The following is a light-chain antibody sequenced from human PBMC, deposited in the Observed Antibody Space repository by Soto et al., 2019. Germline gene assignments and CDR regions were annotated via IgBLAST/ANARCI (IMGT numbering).Light chain of an antibody. CDR2: RAS. V-gene: IGKV1-5*03. CDR1: QTINSW. Sequence: DIQMTQSPSTLSASVGDRVTITCRASQTINSWLAWYQQKPWKAPKLLIYRASTLQSGVPSRFSGSGSGTEFTLTISSLQPDDFATYYCQQYNTYSFTFGPGTKVDIE. CDR3: QQYNTYSFT. J-gene: IGKJ3*01.